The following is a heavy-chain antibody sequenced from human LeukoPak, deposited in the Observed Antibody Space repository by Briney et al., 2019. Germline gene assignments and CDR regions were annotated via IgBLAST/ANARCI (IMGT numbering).Heavy chain of an antibody. V-gene: IGHV4-39*01. CDR2: IYYSGTT. J-gene: IGHJ3*02. CDR1: GGSISNSSYY. Sequence: SETLSLTCTVSGGSISNSSYYWAWIRQSPGKGLDWIGSIYYSGTTYYNPSLKSRVTISVGTSKNQFSLKLSSVTAADTAVYYCARGSSSWYGDAFDIWGQGTMVTVSS. CDR3: ARGSSSWYGDAFDI. D-gene: IGHD6-13*01.